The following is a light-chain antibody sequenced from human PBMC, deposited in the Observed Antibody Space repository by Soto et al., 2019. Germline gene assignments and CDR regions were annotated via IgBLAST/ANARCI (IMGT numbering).Light chain of an antibody. Sequence: EIVMTQSPATLSVSPGESATLSCRASESISRNLAWYQQKPGQAPRLLVYGASTRASGVAARFSGSGSGTDFTLTISSLQSEDFVIYHCQQYHNWPPAWTFGHGTKVDIK. CDR2: GAS. J-gene: IGKJ1*01. V-gene: IGKV3-15*01. CDR3: QQYHNWPPAWT. CDR1: ESISRN.